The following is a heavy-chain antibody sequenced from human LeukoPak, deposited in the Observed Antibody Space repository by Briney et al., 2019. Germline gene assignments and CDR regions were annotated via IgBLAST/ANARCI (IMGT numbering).Heavy chain of an antibody. Sequence: ASVKVSCKASGYTFTGYYMHWVRQAPGQGLEWMGWINPNSRGTNYAQKFQGRVTMTRDTSISTAYMELSRLRSDDTAVYYCARGYYYDSSGYFYDYYYYYMDVWGKGTTVTVSS. CDR2: INPNSRGT. CDR1: GYTFTGYY. D-gene: IGHD3-22*01. V-gene: IGHV1-2*02. CDR3: ARGYYYDSSGYFYDYYYYYMDV. J-gene: IGHJ6*03.